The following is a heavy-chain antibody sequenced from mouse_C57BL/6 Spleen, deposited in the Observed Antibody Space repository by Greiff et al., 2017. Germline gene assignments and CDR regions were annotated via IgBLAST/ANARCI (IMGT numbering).Heavy chain of an antibody. V-gene: IGHV1-7*01. CDR3: ARQGLLIDYAMDY. D-gene: IGHD2-10*01. CDR1: GYTFTSYW. CDR2: INPSNGYT. Sequence: QVQLQQSGAELAKPGASVKLSCKASGYTFTSYWMHWVKQRPGQGLEWIGYINPSNGYTTYNQKFKDKATLTADKSSSTAYMQLSSLTYEDSAVYYCARQGLLIDYAMDYWGQGTSVTVSS. J-gene: IGHJ4*01.